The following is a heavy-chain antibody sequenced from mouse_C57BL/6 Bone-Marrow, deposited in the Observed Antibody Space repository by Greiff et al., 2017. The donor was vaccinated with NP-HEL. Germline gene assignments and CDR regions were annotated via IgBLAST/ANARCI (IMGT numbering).Heavy chain of an antibody. V-gene: IGHV1-75*01. CDR2: IFPGSGGT. CDR1: GYTFTDYY. CDR3: AGGGANGAPWFAY. Sequence: VQLVESGPELVKPGASVKLSCKASGYTFTDYYINWVKQRPGQGLEWIGWIFPGSGGTYYNEKFKGKATLTVDKSSSTAYMLLSSLTSEDSAVYVGAGGGANGAPWFAYWGQGTLVTVSA. J-gene: IGHJ3*01.